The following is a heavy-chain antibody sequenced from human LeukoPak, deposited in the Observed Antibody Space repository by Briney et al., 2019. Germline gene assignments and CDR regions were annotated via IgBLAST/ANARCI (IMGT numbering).Heavy chain of an antibody. D-gene: IGHD3-22*01. CDR1: GFYFYTYG. V-gene: IGHV3-30*18. J-gene: IGHJ4*02. Sequence: EGALRLSCAASGFYFYTYGMHWVRQAPGEGLEWVTAISKDGADKYYADSVKGRSTISRDNSKNTVYLQMNSLRPEDTAVYYCAKNDISGYYADFWGQGTLVIVSS. CDR3: AKNDISGYYADF. CDR2: ISKDGADK.